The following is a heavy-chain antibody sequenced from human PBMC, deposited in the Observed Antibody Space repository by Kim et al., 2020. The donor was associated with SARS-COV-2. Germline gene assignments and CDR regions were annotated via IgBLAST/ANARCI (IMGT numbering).Heavy chain of an antibody. CDR2: VYYTGDT. V-gene: IGHV4-39*01. Sequence: SETLSLTCTVSGGSISTAFYWGWIRQPPGKGLEWIGSVYYTGDTYYSPSLKGRVTIYVDTSKNQFSLDVNSVTAADTAMYYCARPSSRFGEYALWGQGTL. CDR1: GGSISTAFY. D-gene: IGHD3-10*01. CDR3: ARPSSRFGEYAL. J-gene: IGHJ4*02.